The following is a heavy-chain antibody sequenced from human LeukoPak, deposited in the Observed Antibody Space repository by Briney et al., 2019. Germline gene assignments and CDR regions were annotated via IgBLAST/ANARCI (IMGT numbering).Heavy chain of an antibody. Sequence: SETLSLTSAVSGGSISSYYWSWIPQPPGKGLEWIGRIYTSGSTNYNPSPKSRVTMSVDTSKNKFSLKLSSVTAADTAVYYCARVSGSYPTPFDYWGQGTLVTVSS. D-gene: IGHD3-10*01. J-gene: IGHJ4*02. CDR3: ARVSGSYPTPFDY. CDR1: GGSISSYY. CDR2: IYTSGST. V-gene: IGHV4-4*07.